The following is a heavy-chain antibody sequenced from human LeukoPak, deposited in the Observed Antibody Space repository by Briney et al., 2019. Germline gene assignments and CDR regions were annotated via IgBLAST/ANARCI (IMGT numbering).Heavy chain of an antibody. Sequence: SETLSLTCTVSGGSLSSYYWSWLRQPPGKGLEWIGYIYYSGSTNYNPSLKSRVTISVDTSKNQFSLKLSSVTAADTAVYYCARERRDSNWALPRYFDLWGRGTLVTVSS. V-gene: IGHV4-59*01. CDR3: ARERRDSNWALPRYFDL. D-gene: IGHD4-11*01. CDR2: IYYSGST. CDR1: GGSLSSYY. J-gene: IGHJ2*01.